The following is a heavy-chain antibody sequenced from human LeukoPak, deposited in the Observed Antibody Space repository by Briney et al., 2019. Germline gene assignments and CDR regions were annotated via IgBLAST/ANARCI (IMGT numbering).Heavy chain of an antibody. CDR1: GYTFTSYG. CDR3: ARDRRFGSPTRFDY. J-gene: IGHJ4*02. V-gene: IGHV1-18*01. Sequence: GASVTVSCKASGYTFTSYGISWVRQAPGQGLEWMGWISAYNGNTNYAQKLQGRVTMTTDTSTSTAYMELRSLRSDDTAVYYCARDRRFGSPTRFDYWGQGTLVTVSS. CDR2: ISAYNGNT. D-gene: IGHD1-26*01.